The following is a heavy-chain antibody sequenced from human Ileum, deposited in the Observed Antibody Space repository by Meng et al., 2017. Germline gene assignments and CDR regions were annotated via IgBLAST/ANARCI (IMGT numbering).Heavy chain of an antibody. CDR3: ATGVDWAKSGNI. CDR2: IHPGGST. Sequence: QVHLRQWGAGRLKPSEPLSLTCAVYDGSLGGYYLSWIRQPPRKGLEWVGEIHPGGSTSYNPSLQSRVTIAVDTSKNQFSVTLSSVSAADTAVYYCATGVDWAKSGNIWGQGTLVTVAS. V-gene: IGHV4-34*01. D-gene: IGHD3-9*01. CDR1: DGSLGGYY. J-gene: IGHJ4*02.